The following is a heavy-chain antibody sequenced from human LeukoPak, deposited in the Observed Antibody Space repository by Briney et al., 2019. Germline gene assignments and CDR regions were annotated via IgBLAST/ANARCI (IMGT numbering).Heavy chain of an antibody. V-gene: IGHV1-46*01. D-gene: IGHD5-18*01. CDR2: INPSGGSA. CDR3: ARPVDTASLVN. CDR1: GYTFINCY. J-gene: IGHJ4*02. Sequence: ASVKVSCKASGYTFINCYMHWVRQAPGQGLEWMGIINPSGGSAYYAQKFQGRVTMTSDVSTSTFHMELSSLRSEDTAVYYCARPVDTASLVNLGQGTLVTVSS.